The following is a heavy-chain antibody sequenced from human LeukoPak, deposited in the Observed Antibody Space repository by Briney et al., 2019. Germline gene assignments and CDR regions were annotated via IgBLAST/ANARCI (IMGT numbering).Heavy chain of an antibody. CDR3: ARDRAMADY. J-gene: IGHJ4*02. CDR1: GYIFTSYP. Sequence: ASVKVSCKASGYIFTSYPIHWVRQAPGQRLEWMGWINTGNGNTKYSQKFEGRVTVTRDTSATAAYMELSSLRSEDTAVYYCARDRAMADYWGQGTLVTVSS. CDR2: INTGNGNT. V-gene: IGHV1-3*04. D-gene: IGHD5-18*01.